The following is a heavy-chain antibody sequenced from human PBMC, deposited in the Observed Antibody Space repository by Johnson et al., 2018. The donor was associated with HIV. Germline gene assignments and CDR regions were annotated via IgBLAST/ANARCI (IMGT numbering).Heavy chain of an antibody. CDR2: ISYDGSNK. Sequence: QVQLVESGGGVVQPGRSLRLSCAASGFTFSSYAMHWVRQAPGKGLDWVAVISYDGSNKYYADSVKGRFTISRDNSKNTLYLQMNSLRAEDTAVFYCAKDSGYSSGYYYDALDIWGQGTMVTVSS. CDR3: AKDSGYSSGYYYDALDI. CDR1: GFTFSSYA. J-gene: IGHJ3*02. D-gene: IGHD3-22*01. V-gene: IGHV3-30-3*01.